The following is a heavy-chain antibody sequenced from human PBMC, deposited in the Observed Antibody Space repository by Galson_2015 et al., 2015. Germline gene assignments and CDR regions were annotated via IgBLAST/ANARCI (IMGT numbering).Heavy chain of an antibody. J-gene: IGHJ4*02. CDR1: GFTVSSNF. CDR2: IHPDGST. D-gene: IGHD5-18*01. V-gene: IGHV3-66*02. Sequence: SLRLSCAASGFTVSSNFMGWVRQAPGKGLEWVSIIHPDGSTHYADSVKGRFTISRDNTMDTLYLQMNSLRAEDTAVYYCARHGMQLWQKYYFDYWGQGTLVTVSS. CDR3: ARHGMQLWQKYYFDY.